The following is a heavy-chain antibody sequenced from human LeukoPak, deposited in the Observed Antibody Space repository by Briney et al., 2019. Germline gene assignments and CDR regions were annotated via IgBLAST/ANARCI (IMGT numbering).Heavy chain of an antibody. CDR2: ISSSSSYT. V-gene: IGHV3-11*06. D-gene: IGHD6-19*01. CDR1: GFTFGDYY. J-gene: IGHJ4*02. CDR3: ACGGIVVAGTLGY. Sequence: GGSLRLSCAASGFTFGDYYMSWIRQAPGKGLEWVSYISSSSSYTNYADSVKGRFTISRDNAKNSLYLQMNSLRAEDTAIYYCACGGIVVAGTLGYWGQGILVTVSS.